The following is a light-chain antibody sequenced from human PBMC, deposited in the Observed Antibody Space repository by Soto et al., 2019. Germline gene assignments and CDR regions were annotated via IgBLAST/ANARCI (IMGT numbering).Light chain of an antibody. Sequence: EIVMTQSPATLSVSPGERATLSCRASQSVSSNLAWYQQKPGQAPRLLIYGVSTRATGIPARFSGSGCGTEFTLTISSLQSEDFAGYYCQQYDNWPALAFGQGTKVEIK. CDR3: QQYDNWPALA. V-gene: IGKV3-15*01. J-gene: IGKJ1*01. CDR2: GVS. CDR1: QSVSSN.